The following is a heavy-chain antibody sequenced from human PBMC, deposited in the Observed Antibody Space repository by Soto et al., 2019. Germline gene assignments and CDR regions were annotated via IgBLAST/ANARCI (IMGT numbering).Heavy chain of an antibody. CDR3: ASHRGNTYGPYDY. CDR2: ISHSGNT. CDR1: SGSISSGNW. Sequence: PSETLSLTCAVSSGSISSGNWWSWVRQSPRKGLEWIGEISHSGNTNHNPSLKSRVTISIDKSKNQFSLKLTSVTAADTAVYYCASHRGNTYGPYDYWGQGTLVTVSS. J-gene: IGHJ4*02. V-gene: IGHV4-4*02. D-gene: IGHD5-18*01.